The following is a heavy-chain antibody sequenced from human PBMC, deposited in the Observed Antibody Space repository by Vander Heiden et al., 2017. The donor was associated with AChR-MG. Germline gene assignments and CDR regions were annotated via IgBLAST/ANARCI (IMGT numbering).Heavy chain of an antibody. CDR3: ARGGSSAYDFWSGYYYYYYYMDV. V-gene: IGHV2-26*01. J-gene: IGHJ6*03. D-gene: IGHD3-3*01. CDR1: GFSLSNARMG. CDR2: IFSNDEK. Sequence: QVTLKESGPVLVKPTETLTLTCTVSGFSLSNARMGVSWIRQPPGKALEWLAHIFSNDEKSYSTSLKSRLTISKDTSKSQVVLTMTNMDPVDTATYYCARGGSSAYDFWSGYYYYYYYMDVWGKGTTVTVSS.